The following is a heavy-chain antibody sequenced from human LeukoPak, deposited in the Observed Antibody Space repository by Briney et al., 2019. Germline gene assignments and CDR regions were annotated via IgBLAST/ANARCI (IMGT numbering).Heavy chain of an antibody. CDR2: MNPNSGNT. J-gene: IGHJ4*02. Sequence: ASVKVSCKPSAYTFTSYDINWVRQATGQGLEWMGWMNPNSGNTGYAQKFQGRVTITRNTSISTAYMELSSLRSEDTAVYYCARFHPTVSFDYWGQGTLVTVSS. CDR1: AYTFTSYD. V-gene: IGHV1-8*03. D-gene: IGHD4-11*01. CDR3: ARFHPTVSFDY.